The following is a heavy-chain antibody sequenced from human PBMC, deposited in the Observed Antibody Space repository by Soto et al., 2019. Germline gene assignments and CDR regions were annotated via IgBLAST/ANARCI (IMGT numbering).Heavy chain of an antibody. Sequence: AQLVESGGSLVKPGGSLRLSCAASGFSFGDYIMNWVRQAPGRGLEWVASISHSGSYIFYADSVKGRFTISRDNSRDSLYLQINSLRVDDTASYYCASPRDYCVTTSNCFIAFDIWGQGTRVTVSS. CDR1: GFSFGDYI. V-gene: IGHV3-21*01. CDR2: ISHSGSYI. D-gene: IGHD4-17*01. J-gene: IGHJ3*02. CDR3: ASPRDYCVTTSNCFIAFDI.